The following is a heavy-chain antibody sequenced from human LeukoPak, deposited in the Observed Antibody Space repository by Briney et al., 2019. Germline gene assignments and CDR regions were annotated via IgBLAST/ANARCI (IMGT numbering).Heavy chain of an antibody. CDR1: GFTFSSYA. V-gene: IGHV3-23*01. D-gene: IGHD6-13*01. CDR3: AWNRHSSWYYFDY. J-gene: IGHJ4*02. Sequence: GGSLRLSCAASGFTFSSYAMSWVRQAPGKGLEWVSAISGSGGSTYYADSVKGRFTISRDNSKNTLYLQMNSLRAEDTAVYYCAWNRHSSWYYFDYWGQGTLVTVSS. CDR2: ISGSGGST.